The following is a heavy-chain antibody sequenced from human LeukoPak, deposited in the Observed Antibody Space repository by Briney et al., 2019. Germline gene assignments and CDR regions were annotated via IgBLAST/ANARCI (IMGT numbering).Heavy chain of an antibody. J-gene: IGHJ4*02. CDR2: INPKSGDT. D-gene: IGHD2-15*01. Sequence: ASVKVSCKASGFTFTGHYMHWVRQAPGQGLEWMGWINPKSGDTTYSQNFQGRVTMTRATTISTTYMELNSLTSDDTAVYYRAREAVGGPDSPFDFWGQGSLVTVSS. V-gene: IGHV1-2*02. CDR3: AREAVGGPDSPFDF. CDR1: GFTFTGHY.